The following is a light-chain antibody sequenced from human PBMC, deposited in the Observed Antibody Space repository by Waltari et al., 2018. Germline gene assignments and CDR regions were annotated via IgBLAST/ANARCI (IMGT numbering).Light chain of an antibody. CDR3: CSYAGSGTYV. Sequence: QSALTQPAPVSGPPGQSITISCTGTTREAGHATLLSWYQHHPGEAPKLMICEVIKRPSGVSNRFSGSKSGNTASLTISGLQAEDEADYYCCSYAGSGTYVFGTGTKVTVL. CDR1: TREAGHATL. J-gene: IGLJ1*01. V-gene: IGLV2-23*02. CDR2: EVI.